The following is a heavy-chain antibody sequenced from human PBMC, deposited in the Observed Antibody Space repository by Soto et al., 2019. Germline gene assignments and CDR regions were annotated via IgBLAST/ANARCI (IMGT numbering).Heavy chain of an antibody. J-gene: IGHJ5*02. V-gene: IGHV3-23*01. CDR3: AKDRFGDFRLKLLDP. D-gene: IGHD4-17*01. CDR1: GFTFSNYV. CDR2: ISGSGDRT. Sequence: GGSLRLSCAASGFTFSNYVMSWVRQPPGKGLEWVSVISGSGDRTYYADSVKGRFTISRDNSKNTLYLQMDSLRAEDTAVYYCAKDRFGDFRLKLLDPWGQGTLVTVSS.